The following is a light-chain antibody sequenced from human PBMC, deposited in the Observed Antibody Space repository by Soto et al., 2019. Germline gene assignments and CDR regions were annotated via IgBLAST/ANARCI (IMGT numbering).Light chain of an antibody. Sequence: EIVMTQSPATLSVSPGERATLSCRASQSVTTNLAWYQQKPGQAPRLLIYGASTRATGIPARFSGSGSGTEFTLTISSLQSEDFAVYYCQQYHNWPQTFGQGTSVEIK. J-gene: IGKJ1*01. CDR3: QQYHNWPQT. V-gene: IGKV3-15*01. CDR1: QSVTTN. CDR2: GAS.